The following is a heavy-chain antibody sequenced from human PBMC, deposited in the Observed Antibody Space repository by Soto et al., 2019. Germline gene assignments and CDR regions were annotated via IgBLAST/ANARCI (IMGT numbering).Heavy chain of an antibody. CDR3: ARARLCTSTSCYHYFDF. CDR1: GGSISSSS. D-gene: IGHD2-2*01. Sequence: SETLSLTCTVPGGSISSSSWSWIRQPPGRGLEWIGYIYNNGRTDYNPSLKSRVTISVDTSKNHSPRNLSSVTAADTAVDYCARARLCTSTSCYHYFDFWGQGTLVTVSS. J-gene: IGHJ4*02. CDR2: IYNNGRT. V-gene: IGHV4-59*01.